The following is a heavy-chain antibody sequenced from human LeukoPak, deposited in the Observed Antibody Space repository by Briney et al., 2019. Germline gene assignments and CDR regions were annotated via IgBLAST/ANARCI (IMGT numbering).Heavy chain of an antibody. J-gene: IGHJ6*02. CDR2: ISYDGGNK. D-gene: IGHD3-10*01. Sequence: GGSLRLSCAASGFTFSDYDMHWVRQAPGKGLEWVAFISYDGGNKYYADSVKGRLTISRDNSKNTLYLQMNSLRAEDTAVYYCAKDCITMVRGVRYYYYGMDVWGQGTTVTVSS. CDR1: GFTFSDYD. V-gene: IGHV3-30*18. CDR3: AKDCITMVRGVRYYYYGMDV.